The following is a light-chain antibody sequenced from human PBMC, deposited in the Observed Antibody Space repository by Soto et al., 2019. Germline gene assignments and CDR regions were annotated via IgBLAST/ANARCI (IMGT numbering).Light chain of an antibody. Sequence: EIVMTQSPTILSVSPGERATLSCRASQSVSSNLAWYQQKPGQAPRLLIYGASTRATSFPARFSGSGSGTDFTLTISSLQSEDFAVYYCQQYNNWPWTFGQGTKVDIK. CDR2: GAS. J-gene: IGKJ1*01. CDR1: QSVSSN. CDR3: QQYNNWPWT. V-gene: IGKV3-15*01.